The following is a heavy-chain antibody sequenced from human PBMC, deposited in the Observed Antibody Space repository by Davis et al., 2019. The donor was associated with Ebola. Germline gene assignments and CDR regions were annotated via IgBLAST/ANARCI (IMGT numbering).Heavy chain of an antibody. Sequence: PGGSLRLSCAASGFSFSSYSMNWVRQAPGKGLEWVSYINSGSSIIYYAESVKGRFTISRDNAKNSLYLQMNSLRDEDTAVYYCARAAVRFGDNNWFDPWGQGTLVTVSS. V-gene: IGHV3-48*02. CDR1: GFSFSSYS. J-gene: IGHJ5*02. D-gene: IGHD3-10*01. CDR3: ARAAVRFGDNNWFDP. CDR2: INSGSSII.